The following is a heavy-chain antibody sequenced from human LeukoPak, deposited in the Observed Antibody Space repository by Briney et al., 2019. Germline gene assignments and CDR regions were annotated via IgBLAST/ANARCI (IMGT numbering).Heavy chain of an antibody. CDR1: GGSISSSNW. D-gene: IGHD2-15*01. CDR2: IYHSGST. CDR3: AREIPIVADAFDI. J-gene: IGHJ3*02. V-gene: IGHV4-4*02. Sequence: SETLSLTCAVSGGSISSSNWWSRVRPPPGKGLEWIGEIYHSGSTNYNPSLKSRVTISVDKSKNQFSLKLSSVTAADTAVYYCAREIPIVADAFDIWGQGTMVTVSS.